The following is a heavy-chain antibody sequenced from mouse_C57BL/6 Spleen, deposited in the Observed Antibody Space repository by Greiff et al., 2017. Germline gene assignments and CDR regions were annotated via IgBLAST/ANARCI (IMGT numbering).Heavy chain of an antibody. CDR1: GYTFADYY. D-gene: IGHD1-1*01. CDR3: ARSLYYYGSSSFAY. CDR2: IYPGSGNT. Sequence: VQLQQSGAKLVRPGASVKLSCKASGYTFADYYINWVKQRPGQGLEWIARIYPGSGNTYYNEKFKGKATLTAEKSSSTAYMQLSSLTSEDSAVYFCARSLYYYGSSSFAYWGQGTLVTVSA. J-gene: IGHJ3*01. V-gene: IGHV1-76*01.